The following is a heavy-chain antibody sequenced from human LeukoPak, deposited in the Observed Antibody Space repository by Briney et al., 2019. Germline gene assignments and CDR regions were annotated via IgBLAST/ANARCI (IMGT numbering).Heavy chain of an antibody. J-gene: IGHJ4*02. Sequence: RSLRLSCAVSGLTISYYAMHWVRQAPVKGLEWVAVISNDGSNTDYADSVKGRFTISRDNSKNTVYLQLNSLRPGDTAVYYCATDGSGSPGDYWGQGTLVTVSS. CDR3: ATDGSGSPGDY. V-gene: IGHV3-30*04. D-gene: IGHD3-10*01. CDR2: ISNDGSNT. CDR1: GLTISYYA.